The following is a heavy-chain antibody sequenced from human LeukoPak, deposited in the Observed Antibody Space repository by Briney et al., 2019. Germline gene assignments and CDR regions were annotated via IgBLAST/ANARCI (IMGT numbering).Heavy chain of an antibody. CDR2: INHSGST. Sequence: SETLSLTCAVYGGSFSGYYWSWIRQPPGKGLEWIGEINHSGSTNYNPSLKSRVTISVDTSKNQFSLKLSSVTAADTAVYYCARCPGYYYYMDVWGKGTTATVSS. CDR3: ARCPGYYYYMDV. V-gene: IGHV4-34*01. CDR1: GGSFSGYY. J-gene: IGHJ6*03.